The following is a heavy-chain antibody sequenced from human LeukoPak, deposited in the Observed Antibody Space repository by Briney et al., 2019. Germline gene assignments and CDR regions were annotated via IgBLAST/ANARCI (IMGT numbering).Heavy chain of an antibody. CDR3: ARDRYTFGYSSSWPPDY. CDR1: GYSFITYG. J-gene: IGHJ4*02. Sequence: ASVKVSCKASGYSFITYGISWVRQAPGQGLEWMGWISANNNNTDNVQKLQGGVTMTTDTSTSTAYMELRSLRSDDTAVYYCARDRYTFGYSSSWPPDYWGQGTLVTVSS. D-gene: IGHD6-13*01. V-gene: IGHV1-18*01. CDR2: ISANNNNT.